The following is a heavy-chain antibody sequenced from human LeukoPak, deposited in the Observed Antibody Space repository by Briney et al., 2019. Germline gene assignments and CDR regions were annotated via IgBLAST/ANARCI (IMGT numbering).Heavy chain of an antibody. CDR1: GFTVSSNC. D-gene: IGHD6-19*01. CDR2: IYSGGST. J-gene: IGHJ4*02. CDR3: ARAQLGYSSGWFDY. Sequence: GGSLRLSCAASGFTVSSNCMSWVRQAPGKGLEWVSVIYSGGSTYYADSVKGRFTISRDNSKNTLYLQMNSLRAEDTAVYYCARAQLGYSSGWFDYWGQGTLVTVSS. V-gene: IGHV3-53*01.